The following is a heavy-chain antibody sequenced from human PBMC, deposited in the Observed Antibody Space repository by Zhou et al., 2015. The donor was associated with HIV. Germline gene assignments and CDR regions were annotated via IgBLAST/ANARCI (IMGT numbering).Heavy chain of an antibody. CDR3: AGRYDILTGYYKSARAPTPHGHYYYYYYMDV. V-gene: IGHV1-69*18. CDR1: GDTFNIYA. Sequence: QVQLVQSGAEVKKPGSSVKVSCKASGDTFNIYAFNWVRQAPGQGLEWMGRFIRMFDTANYAQHFQGRVTITADESTTTTYVELSSLRSEDTAVYYCAGRYDILTGYYKSARAPTPHGHYYYYYYMDVWGKGTTVTVSS. J-gene: IGHJ6*03. D-gene: IGHD3-9*01. CDR2: FIRMFDTA.